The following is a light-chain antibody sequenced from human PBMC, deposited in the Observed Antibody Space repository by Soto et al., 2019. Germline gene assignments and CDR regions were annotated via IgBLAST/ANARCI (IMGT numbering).Light chain of an antibody. Sequence: DIQMTQSPSSLSASVGDRVTSTCRASQGISNYLAWYQQKPGKVPKLLIYAASTLQSGVPSRFSGSGSGTDFTLTISSMQPEDGATYYCQKLGPGTKVDIK. CDR2: AAS. J-gene: IGKJ3*01. CDR3: QK. V-gene: IGKV1-27*01. CDR1: QGISNY.